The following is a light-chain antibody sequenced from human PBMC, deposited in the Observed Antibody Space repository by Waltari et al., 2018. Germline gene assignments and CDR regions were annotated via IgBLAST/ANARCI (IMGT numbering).Light chain of an antibody. V-gene: IGLV3-25*03. J-gene: IGLJ2*01. CDR2: KDT. Sequence: SFELTQPPSVSVSPGQTARITCSGDVLPKQYAHWYQQRPGQAPLLIIYKDTERPSGKPERFSVSSSGTTVTLTISGVLAEDEADYHCQSADSSGAYVVFGGGTKLTVL. CDR3: QSADSSGAYVV. CDR1: VLPKQY.